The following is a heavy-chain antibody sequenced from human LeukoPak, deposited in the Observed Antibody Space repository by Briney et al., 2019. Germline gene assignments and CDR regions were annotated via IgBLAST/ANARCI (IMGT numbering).Heavy chain of an antibody. D-gene: IGHD1-26*01. CDR2: IYYSGST. V-gene: IGHV4-59*01. CDR3: ARGWTASYSGSYYGAFDI. Sequence: SETLSLTCTVSGGSISSYYWSWIRQPPGKGLVWIGYIYYSGSTNYNPSLKSRVTISVDTSKNQFSLKLSSVTAADTAVYYCARGWTASYSGSYYGAFDIWGQGTMVTVSS. J-gene: IGHJ3*02. CDR1: GGSISSYY.